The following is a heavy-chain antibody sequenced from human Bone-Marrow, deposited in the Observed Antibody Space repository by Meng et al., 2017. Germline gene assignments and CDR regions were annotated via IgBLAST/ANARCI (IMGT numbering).Heavy chain of an antibody. CDR3: AKDRVVSIDY. Sequence: GESLKISCAASGFTFSSYAMSWVRQAPGKGLEWVSAISGSGGSTYYADSVKGRFTISRDNSKNTLYLQMNSLRAEDTAVYYGAKDRVVSIDYWGQGTLVTVSS. V-gene: IGHV3-23*01. CDR2: ISGSGGST. J-gene: IGHJ4*02. D-gene: IGHD3-10*01. CDR1: GFTFSSYA.